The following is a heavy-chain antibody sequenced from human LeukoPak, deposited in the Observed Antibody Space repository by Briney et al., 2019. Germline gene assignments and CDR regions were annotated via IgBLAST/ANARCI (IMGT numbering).Heavy chain of an antibody. J-gene: IGHJ2*01. CDR2: IYHSGST. D-gene: IGHD1-1*01. Sequence: TSQTLSLTCTVSGGSISSGGYYWSWIRQPPGKGLEWIGHIYHSGSTYYNPSLKSRVTISVDRSKNQFSLKLSSVTAADTAVYYCARGRGFRTNWNHSYWYFDLWGRGTLVTVSS. V-gene: IGHV4-30-2*01. CDR3: ARGRGFRTNWNHSYWYFDL. CDR1: GGSISSGGYY.